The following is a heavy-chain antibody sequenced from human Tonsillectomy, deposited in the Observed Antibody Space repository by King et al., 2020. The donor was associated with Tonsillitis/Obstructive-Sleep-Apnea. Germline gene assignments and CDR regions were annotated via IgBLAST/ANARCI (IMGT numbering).Heavy chain of an antibody. V-gene: IGHV4-59*01. CDR1: GGSISNYN. CDR3: ARGLRLYYYMDV. Sequence: VQLQESGPGLVKPSETLSLTCTVFGGSISNYNWNWLRQTPGKGLEWIGNIYDSGTTNYNPSLKSRVTISVDTSKNQFSLKLNSVTAADTAVYYCARGLRLYYYMDVWGNGTTVTVSS. CDR2: IYDSGTT. J-gene: IGHJ6*03.